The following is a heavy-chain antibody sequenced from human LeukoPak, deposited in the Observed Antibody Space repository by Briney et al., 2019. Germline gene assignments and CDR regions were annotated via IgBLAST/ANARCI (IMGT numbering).Heavy chain of an antibody. CDR3: ARLILSSYGYFFDY. CDR2: IYYSGST. J-gene: IGHJ4*02. CDR1: GGSISSSSYY. D-gene: IGHD5-18*01. Sequence: SEILFLTCTVSGGSISSSSYYWGWIRQPPGKGLEWIGSIYYSGSTYYNPSLKSRVTISVDTSKNQFSLKLSSVTAADTAVYYCARLILSSYGYFFDYWGQGTLVTVSS. V-gene: IGHV4-39*01.